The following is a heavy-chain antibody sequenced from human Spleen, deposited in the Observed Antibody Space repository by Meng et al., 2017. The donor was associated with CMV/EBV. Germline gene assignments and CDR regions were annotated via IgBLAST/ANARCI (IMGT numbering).Heavy chain of an antibody. V-gene: IGHV3-23*01. CDR1: GFTFSNYW. J-gene: IGHJ4*02. Sequence: GGSLRLSCAASGFTFSNYWMNWVRQAPGKGLEWVSAISGNGGGTYYTDSVKGRFTVLRDNSKNTVYLQMNSLRAEDTAVYYCAKDTYYDSSGRVEYWGQGTLVTVSS. D-gene: IGHD3-22*01. CDR3: AKDTYYDSSGRVEY. CDR2: ISGNGGGT.